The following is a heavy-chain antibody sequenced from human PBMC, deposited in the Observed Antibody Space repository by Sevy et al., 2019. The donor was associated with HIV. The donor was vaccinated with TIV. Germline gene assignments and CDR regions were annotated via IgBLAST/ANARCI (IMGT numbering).Heavy chain of an antibody. D-gene: IGHD3-16*01. Sequence: GGSLRLSCAASGFSFSRYAMHWIRQAPGKGLESVAVISYDKVNTYHSDSVKGRFTISRDNSKNTLYLQMNSLRTEETAVYYCARDGGGDYFDYWGQGTLVTVSS. CDR3: ARDGGGDYFDY. V-gene: IGHV3-30*04. CDR2: ISYDKVNT. CDR1: GFSFSRYA. J-gene: IGHJ4*02.